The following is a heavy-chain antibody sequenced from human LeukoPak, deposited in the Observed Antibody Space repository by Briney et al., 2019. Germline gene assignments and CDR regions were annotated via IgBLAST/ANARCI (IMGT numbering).Heavy chain of an antibody. D-gene: IGHD1-14*01. CDR3: ARGPRNDP. J-gene: IGHJ5*02. CDR2: VHPNSGNT. CDR1: GYPFTTWE. V-gene: IGHV1-8*01. Sequence: GASVKVSCKTSGYPFTTWEINWVRQAAGQGLEWMGWVHPNSGNTAYAQKFQGRVTMTRDTSISTAYMELSDLRFDDTAVYFCARGPRNDPWGQGTLVTVSS.